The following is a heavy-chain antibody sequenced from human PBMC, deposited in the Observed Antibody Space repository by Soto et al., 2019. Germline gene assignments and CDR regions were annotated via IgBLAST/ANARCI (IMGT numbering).Heavy chain of an antibody. J-gene: IGHJ4*02. Sequence: GGSLRLSCAASGFTFGNYAMHWIRQAPGKGLEWVSRISWNSETIAYADSVKGRFTISRDNARNSLYLQMNSLRPEDTAFYFCTRPAGQMATGYFDSWGQGDLVTVSS. CDR2: ISWNSETI. D-gene: IGHD5-12*01. CDR3: TRPAGQMATGYFDS. V-gene: IGHV3-9*01. CDR1: GFTFGNYA.